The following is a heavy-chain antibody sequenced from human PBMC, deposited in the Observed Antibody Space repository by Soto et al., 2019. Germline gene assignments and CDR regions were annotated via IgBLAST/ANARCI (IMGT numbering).Heavy chain of an antibody. Sequence: GGSLRLSCAASGFTFSSYWMHWVRQAPGKGLVWVSRINSDGSSTSYADSVKGRFTISRDNAKSTLYVQMNSLSAEDTAVYYGARVLVYSSRWYWSANPAIYGMDVWGQGTPVTVSS. V-gene: IGHV3-74*01. CDR3: ARVLVYSSRWYWSANPAIYGMDV. CDR2: INSDGSST. J-gene: IGHJ6*02. CDR1: GFTFSSYW. D-gene: IGHD6-13*01.